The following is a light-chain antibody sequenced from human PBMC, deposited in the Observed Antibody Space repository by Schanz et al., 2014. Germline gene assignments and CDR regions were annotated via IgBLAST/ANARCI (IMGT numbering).Light chain of an antibody. CDR1: SSDVGGYNY. Sequence: QSVLTQPPSASGSPGQSVTISCTGTSSDVGGYNYVSWYQQHPGKVPKLMIFEVSKRPSGVPDRFSGSKSGNTASLTVSGLQSEDEADYYCSSYAGTFVLFGGGTKLTVL. V-gene: IGLV2-8*01. CDR2: EVS. J-gene: IGLJ2*01. CDR3: SSYAGTFVL.